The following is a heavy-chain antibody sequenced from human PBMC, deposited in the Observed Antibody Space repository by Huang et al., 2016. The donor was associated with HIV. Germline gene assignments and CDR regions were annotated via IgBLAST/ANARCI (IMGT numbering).Heavy chain of an antibody. CDR1: GFNFKNYW. CDR2: IRGDVIDK. D-gene: IGHD2-2*01. J-gene: IGHJ3*02. CDR3: ATNLQIVVVPPDMGYDAFDM. Sequence: DEHLVESGGGLVQPGGSVTITCEVSGFNFKNYWMNWARQAPGKGLEWVANIRGDVIDKNYVDAGKGRFTIFRDNAKNLLYLQMKSLRAEDTSVYYCATNLQIVVVPPDMGYDAFDMWGQGTMVTVSS. V-gene: IGHV3-7*01.